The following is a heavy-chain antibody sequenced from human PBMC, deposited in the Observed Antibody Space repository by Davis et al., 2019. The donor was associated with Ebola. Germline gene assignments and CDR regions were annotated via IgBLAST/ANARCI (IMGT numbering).Heavy chain of an antibody. CDR2: ISAYSGDS. V-gene: IGHV1-18*01. Sequence: ASVKVSCKTSGFPLISYGISWVRQAPGQGLEWMAWISAYSGDSNHAQRLQGRVTLTTDTSTSTVYMELSSLRSEDTAVYYCARDRYGDYSNFDYWGQGTLVTVSS. J-gene: IGHJ4*02. D-gene: IGHD4-17*01. CDR3: ARDRYGDYSNFDY. CDR1: GFPLISYG.